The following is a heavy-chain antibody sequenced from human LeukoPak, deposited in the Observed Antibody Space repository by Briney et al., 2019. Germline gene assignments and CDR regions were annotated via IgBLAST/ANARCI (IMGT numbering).Heavy chain of an antibody. J-gene: IGHJ4*02. D-gene: IGHD3-3*01. CDR2: IKGKTAAGAP. V-gene: IGHV3-15*01. Sequence: GGSLRLSCAASGFTFTSAWMSWVRQAPGKGLEWVGRIKGKTAAGAPDYVASVKGRLTISRGDSKNTLFLQMNSLKTQDTAVYYCITGDYDFWSGFYSPNHYFDYWGQGTLVTVSS. CDR3: ITGDYDFWSGFYSPNHYFDY. CDR1: GFTFTSAW.